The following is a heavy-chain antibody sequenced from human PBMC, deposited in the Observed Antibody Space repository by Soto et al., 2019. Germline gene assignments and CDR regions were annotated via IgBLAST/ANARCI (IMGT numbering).Heavy chain of an antibody. CDR3: ARYCSGGSCYFGRAFDI. CDR1: GGTFSSYT. CDR2: IIPILGIA. Sequence: QVQLVQSGAEVKKPGSSVKVSCKASGGTFSSYTISWVRQAPGQGLAWMGRIIPILGIANYAQKFQGRVTITADKSTSTAYMELSSLRSEDTAVYYCARYCSGGSCYFGRAFDIWGQGTMVTVSS. J-gene: IGHJ3*02. V-gene: IGHV1-69*02. D-gene: IGHD2-15*01.